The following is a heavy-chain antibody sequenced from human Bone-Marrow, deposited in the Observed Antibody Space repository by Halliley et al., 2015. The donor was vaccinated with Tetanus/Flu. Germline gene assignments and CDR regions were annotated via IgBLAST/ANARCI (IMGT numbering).Heavy chain of an antibody. CDR3: AGFRFCYDSSGTDD. V-gene: IGHV4-59*11. Sequence: LRLSCTVSGGSMNSHFWSWIRQPPGKGLEWIGHIIYPGSSDYNPSLESRVTLPLDTSKNQVSLKRRSVTAADTAVYYCAGFRFCYDSSGTDDWGQGTLVTVSS. J-gene: IGHJ4*02. CDR2: IIYPGSS. CDR1: GGSMNSHF. D-gene: IGHD3-22*01.